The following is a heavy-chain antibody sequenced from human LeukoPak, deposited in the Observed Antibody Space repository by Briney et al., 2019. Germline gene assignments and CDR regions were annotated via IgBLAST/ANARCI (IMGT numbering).Heavy chain of an antibody. D-gene: IGHD1-26*01. V-gene: IGHV3-30*04. CDR2: ISFNGRNK. CDR3: ARDIWEDAVVGSTTVADY. CDR1: GFTLSNYA. J-gene: IGHJ4*02. Sequence: GGSLRLSCAASGFTLSNYAMHWVRQAPGEGLEWVATISFNGRNKYYAESVKGRFTISRDNPQNTLYLQMNSLRVDDTALYFCARDIWEDAVVGSTTVADYWGQGTLVTVSS.